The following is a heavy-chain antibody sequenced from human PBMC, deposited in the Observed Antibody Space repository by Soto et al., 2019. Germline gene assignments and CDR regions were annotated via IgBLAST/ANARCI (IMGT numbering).Heavy chain of an antibody. CDR2: ISSSSSTI. D-gene: IGHD6-19*01. CDR3: ARFPLLAVAGLYFDY. Sequence: GGSLRLSCAASGFTFSSYIMNWVRQAPGKGLEWVSYISSSSSTIYYADSVKGRFTISRDNAKNSLYLQMNSLRDEDTAVYYCARFPLLAVAGLYFDYWGQGTLVTVSS. CDR1: GFTFSSYI. V-gene: IGHV3-48*02. J-gene: IGHJ4*02.